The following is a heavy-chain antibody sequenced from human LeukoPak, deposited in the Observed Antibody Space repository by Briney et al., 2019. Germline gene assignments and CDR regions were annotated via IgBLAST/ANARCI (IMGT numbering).Heavy chain of an antibody. V-gene: IGHV1-2*02. Sequence: ASVKVSCKASGYTFTGYYMHWVRQAPGQGLEWMGWINPNSGGTNYAQKFQGRVTMTRDTSISTAYMELSRLRSDDTAVYYCATVSRYFDWPDAFDIWGQGTMVTVSS. J-gene: IGHJ3*02. CDR1: GYTFTGYY. D-gene: IGHD3-9*01. CDR3: ATVSRYFDWPDAFDI. CDR2: INPNSGGT.